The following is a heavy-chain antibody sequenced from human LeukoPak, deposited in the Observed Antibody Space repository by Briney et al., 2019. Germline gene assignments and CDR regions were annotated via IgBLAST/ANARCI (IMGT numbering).Heavy chain of an antibody. V-gene: IGHV1-2*06. D-gene: IGHD6-13*01. CDR2: INPNSGGT. Sequence: ASVKVSCKASGGTFSSYAISWVRQAPGQGLEWMGRINPNSGGTNYAQKFQGRVTMTRDTSISTAYMELSRLRSDDTAVYYCARGRGSSLGPWGQGTLVTVSS. CDR1: GGTFSSYA. J-gene: IGHJ5*02. CDR3: ARGRGSSLGP.